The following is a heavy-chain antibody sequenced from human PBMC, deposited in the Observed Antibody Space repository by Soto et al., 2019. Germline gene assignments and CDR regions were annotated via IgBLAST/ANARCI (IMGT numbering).Heavy chain of an antibody. CDR2: ISGSGGST. V-gene: IGHV3-23*01. D-gene: IGHD2-15*01. J-gene: IGHJ4*02. CDR3: AKRVADAGTSYLASY. Sequence: EVQLLESGGGLVQPGGSLRLSCAASGFTFSSYAMSWVRQAPGKGLEWVSAISGSGGSTYYADSVKGRFTISRDNSKNTLYRQMSSQRAEYTAVYYSAKRVADAGTSYLASYGGQGTLVTFSS. CDR1: GFTFSSYA.